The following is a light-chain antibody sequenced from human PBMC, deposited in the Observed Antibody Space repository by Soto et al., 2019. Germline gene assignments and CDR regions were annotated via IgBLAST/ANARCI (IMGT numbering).Light chain of an antibody. CDR3: QQCGSSPLT. Sequence: EIVLTQSPGTLSLSPGERATLSCRASQSGSSSYLAWYQQKPGQAPRLLIYGASSRATGIPDRFSGSGSGTDFTLTITRLEPEDFAVYSCQQCGSSPLTFGGGTKVEIK. J-gene: IGKJ4*01. CDR1: QSGSSSY. CDR2: GAS. V-gene: IGKV3-20*01.